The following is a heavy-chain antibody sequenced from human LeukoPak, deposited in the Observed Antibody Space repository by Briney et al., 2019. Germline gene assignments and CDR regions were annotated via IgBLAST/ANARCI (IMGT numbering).Heavy chain of an antibody. Sequence: GGSLRLSCTGSGVTFRSYALSWVRQAPGKGLEWVSAIGGSGGTYYADSVKGRFTISRDNSKNALYLQMNGLRAEDTAVYYCGIRYTSAYYVFWGQGTLVTVSS. CDR3: GIRYTSAYYVF. D-gene: IGHD3-22*01. CDR2: IGGSGGT. J-gene: IGHJ4*02. V-gene: IGHV3-23*01. CDR1: GVTFRSYA.